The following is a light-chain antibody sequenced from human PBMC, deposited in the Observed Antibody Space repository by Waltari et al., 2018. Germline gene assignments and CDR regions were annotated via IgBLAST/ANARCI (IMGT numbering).Light chain of an antibody. J-gene: IGKJ2*01. V-gene: IGKV1-39*01. CDR2: AAS. Sequence: DIQLTQSPSYLSASVGDRVTITCRASQTLTTYLNWYQQRPGTAPKLLIYAASDLETGVPSRFSGGGSGTDFTLTISGLQPDDFATYYCQQSKEVPFTFGQGTKLEIK. CDR3: QQSKEVPFT. CDR1: QTLTTY.